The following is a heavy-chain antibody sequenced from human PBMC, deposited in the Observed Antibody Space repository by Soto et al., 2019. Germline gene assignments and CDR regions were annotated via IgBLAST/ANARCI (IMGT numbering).Heavy chain of an antibody. CDR2: TINSGGST. D-gene: IGHD5-12*01. J-gene: IGHJ4*02. V-gene: IGHV3-23*01. Sequence: EVQLLESGGGLVQPGGSLRLSCAASGFTFSSYAMSWVRQAPGKGLEWVSSTINSGGSTYYADSVKGRFTISRDNSKNTLYLQMNSLRAEDTALYYCAKGTGGYPREEYWGRGALVTVSS. CDR1: GFTFSSYA. CDR3: AKGTGGYPREEY.